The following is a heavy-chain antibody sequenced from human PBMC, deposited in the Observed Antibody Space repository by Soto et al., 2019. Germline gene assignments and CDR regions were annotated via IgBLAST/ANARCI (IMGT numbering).Heavy chain of an antibody. CDR2: VNPNTGGA. CDR3: ARARSGSWLLRLFDS. J-gene: IGHJ4*02. D-gene: IGHD6-13*01. CDR1: GYTFTGYF. Sequence: ASVKVSCKASGYTFTGYFIHWMRQAPGQGFEWMGRVNPNTGGADLTQKFQGRVTMTRDTSINTAYMELTGLTSDDTAIYYCARARSGSWLLRLFDSWGQGTPVTVSS. V-gene: IGHV1-2*02.